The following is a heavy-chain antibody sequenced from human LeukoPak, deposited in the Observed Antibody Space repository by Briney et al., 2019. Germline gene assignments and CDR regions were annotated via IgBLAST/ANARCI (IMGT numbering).Heavy chain of an antibody. CDR1: NYTFTSYG. CDR3: AREDRHMNWFDP. CDR2: ISAYNGNT. J-gene: IGHJ5*02. Sequence: ASVKVSCKASNYTFTSYGISWVRQAPGQGLEWMGWISAYNGNTNYAQNFQGRVTMTTDTSTSTAYMELRSLRSDDTAVYYCAREDRHMNWFDPWGQGTLVTVSS. V-gene: IGHV1-18*01.